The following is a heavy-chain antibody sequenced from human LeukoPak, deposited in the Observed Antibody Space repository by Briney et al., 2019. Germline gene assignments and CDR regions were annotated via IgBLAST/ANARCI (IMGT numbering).Heavy chain of an antibody. V-gene: IGHV3-23*01. J-gene: IGHJ4*02. CDR2: ITGDDST. D-gene: IGHD3-3*01. CDR1: GFTFGTFA. Sequence: GGSLRLSCAASGFTFGTFAFSWVRQAPGKGLEWVSSITGDDSTYYADSVKGRFTISRDTSSNTLYLQMNSLRAEDTALYYCAKGRYDFRDYWGQGTLVTVSS. CDR3: AKGRYDFRDY.